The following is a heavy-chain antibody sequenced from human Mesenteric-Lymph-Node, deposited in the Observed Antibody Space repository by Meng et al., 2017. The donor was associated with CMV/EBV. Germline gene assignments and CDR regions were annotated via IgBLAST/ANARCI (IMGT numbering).Heavy chain of an antibody. CDR1: GFTFSSYA. V-gene: IGHV3-23*03. D-gene: IGHD1-26*01. Sequence: GGSLRLSCAASGFTFSSYAMSWVRQAPGKGLEWVSIVYSGGDTTYYADSVKGRFTISRDNSKNTLFLQMNSLRAEDTAIYYCARVRSGSLDYWGQGTLVTVSS. CDR3: ARVRSGSLDY. J-gene: IGHJ4*02. CDR2: VYSGGDTT.